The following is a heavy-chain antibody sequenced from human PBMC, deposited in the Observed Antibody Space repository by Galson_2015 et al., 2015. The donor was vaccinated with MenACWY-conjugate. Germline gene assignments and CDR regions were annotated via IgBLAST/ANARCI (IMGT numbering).Heavy chain of an antibody. J-gene: IGHJ4*02. V-gene: IGHV1-69*04. D-gene: IGHD5-24*01. CDR1: GGTFSSYA. Sequence: SVKVSCKASGGTFSSYAISWVRQAPGQGLEWMGRIIPILGIANYAQKFQGRVTITADKSTSTAYMELSSLRSEDTAVYYCARGVEGGYNLSNWGQGTLVTVSS. CDR2: IIPILGIA. CDR3: ARGVEGGYNLSN.